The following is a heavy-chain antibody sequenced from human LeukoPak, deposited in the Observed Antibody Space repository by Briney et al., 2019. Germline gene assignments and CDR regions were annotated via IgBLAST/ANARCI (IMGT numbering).Heavy chain of an antibody. CDR2: ISYDGSNK. CDR3: ARRGYSYEVYWYFDL. D-gene: IGHD5-18*01. Sequence: GGSLRLSCAASGFTFSSYAMHWVRQAPGKGLEWVAVISYDGSNKYYADSVKGRFTISRDNSKNTLYLQMNSLRAEDTAVYYCARRGYSYEVYWYFDLWGRGTLVTVSS. J-gene: IGHJ2*01. V-gene: IGHV3-30-3*01. CDR1: GFTFSSYA.